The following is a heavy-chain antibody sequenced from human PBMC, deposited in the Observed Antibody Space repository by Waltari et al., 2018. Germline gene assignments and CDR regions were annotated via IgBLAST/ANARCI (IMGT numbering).Heavy chain of an antibody. CDR3: ARDEGDCSGGSCYPYNWFDP. Sequence: QMQLQELGPGLVKPSETLSLTCTVSGGSISSYYWSWIRQPPGKGLEWIGYIYYSGSTNYNPSLKSRVTISVDTSKNQFSLKLSSVTAADTAVYYCARDEGDCSGGSCYPYNWFDPWGQGTLVTVSS. CDR2: IYYSGST. D-gene: IGHD2-15*01. V-gene: IGHV4-59*01. CDR1: GGSISSYY. J-gene: IGHJ5*02.